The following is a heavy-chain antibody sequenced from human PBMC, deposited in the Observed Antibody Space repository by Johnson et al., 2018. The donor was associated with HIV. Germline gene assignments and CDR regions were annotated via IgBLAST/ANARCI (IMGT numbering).Heavy chain of an antibody. J-gene: IGHJ3*02. CDR2: TSNDGSNK. CDR1: GFTFSSYA. Sequence: QVQLVESGGGVVQPGRSLRLSCAASGFTFSSYAMHWVRQAPGKGLEWVAVTSNDGSNKYYADSVKGRFTIYRDNFKNTLHLQMNSLRAEDTAVYYCAREWGVITFGGVIPRNAFDIWGQGTMVTVSS. V-gene: IGHV3-30*04. CDR3: AREWGVITFGGVIPRNAFDI. D-gene: IGHD3-16*02.